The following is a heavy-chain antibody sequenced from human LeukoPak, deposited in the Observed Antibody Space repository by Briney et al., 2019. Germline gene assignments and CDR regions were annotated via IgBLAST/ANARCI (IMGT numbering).Heavy chain of an antibody. CDR3: ARGFGGDHGDAFDI. Sequence: ESGPTLVKPTQTITLTCTFSGLSLTTSEMAMGWIRQPPGKALEWLALIYWDDEKRYRSSLKSRLRITKDTSKDQVVLTMTNMDPVDTATYYCARGFGGDHGDAFDIWGQGTMVTVSS. CDR2: IYWDDEK. J-gene: IGHJ3*02. V-gene: IGHV2-5*02. CDR1: GLSLTTSEMA. D-gene: IGHD2-21*01.